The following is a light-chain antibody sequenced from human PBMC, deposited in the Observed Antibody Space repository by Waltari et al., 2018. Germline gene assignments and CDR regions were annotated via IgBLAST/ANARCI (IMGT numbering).Light chain of an antibody. CDR3: KQALPAPVS. CDR2: LGS. J-gene: IGKJ3*01. CDR1: QSLLHSDGHNY. Sequence: DIVMTQSPLSLPVTPGEPASISCRSSQSLLHSDGHNYLEWYLQKPGQTPQPLIYLGSSPASGVPDRCRGRGSCTEFTRRNSRVEAEDVWFEYGKQALPAPVSCGPGTKVDIK. V-gene: IGKV2-28*01.